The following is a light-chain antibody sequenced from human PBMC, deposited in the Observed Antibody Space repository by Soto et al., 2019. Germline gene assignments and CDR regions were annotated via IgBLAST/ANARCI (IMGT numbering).Light chain of an antibody. V-gene: IGKV1-9*01. CDR2: DAS. CDR3: QLGGT. Sequence: DIQLTQSPSFLSASVGDRVTITCRASQGISTYLAWYQQKPGKAPKLLIYDASTLQSGVPSRFSGSGSGTEFTLTISRLQPTDFATYDCQLGGTFGEGTRLEIK. J-gene: IGKJ5*01. CDR1: QGISTY.